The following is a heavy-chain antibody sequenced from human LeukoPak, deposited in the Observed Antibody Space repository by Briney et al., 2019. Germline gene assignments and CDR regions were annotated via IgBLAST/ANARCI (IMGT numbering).Heavy chain of an antibody. D-gene: IGHD1-7*01. V-gene: IGHV3-33*01. CDR1: GFTFSSYG. J-gene: IGHJ4*02. CDR3: AAGKNWYSDY. CDR2: IWYDENNK. Sequence: GGSLRLSCEASGFTFSSYGMHWVRQAPGKGLEWVAVIWYDENNKYYADSVKGRFTISRDNSKNTLYLQMNSLRAEDTAVYYCAAGKNWYSDYWGQGTLVTVSS.